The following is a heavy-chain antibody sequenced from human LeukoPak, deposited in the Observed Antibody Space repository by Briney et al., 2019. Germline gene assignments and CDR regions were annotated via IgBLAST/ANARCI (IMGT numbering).Heavy chain of an antibody. D-gene: IGHD3-16*01. CDR1: GGSISSSSYY. V-gene: IGHV4-39*07. CDR2: IYYSGST. Sequence: SETLSLTCTVSGGSISSSSYYWGWIRQPPGKGLEWIGSIYYSGSTYYNPSLRSRVTMSIDRSKNQFSLRLRSVTAADTAIYYCARSRLIPPAPQVPLQPHFYYYLDVWGKGTTVTVSS. CDR3: ARSRLIPPAPQVPLQPHFYYYLDV. J-gene: IGHJ6*03.